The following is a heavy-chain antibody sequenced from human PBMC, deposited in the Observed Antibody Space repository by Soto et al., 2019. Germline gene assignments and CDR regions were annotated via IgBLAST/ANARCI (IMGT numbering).Heavy chain of an antibody. CDR1: GYTFTSYY. CDR3: ARERCSPGVCISTSCYAHYGMDV. J-gene: IGHJ6*02. CDR2: INPSGGRT. D-gene: IGHD2-2*01. Sequence: ASVKVSCKASGYTFTSYYMHWVRQAPGQGLEWMGIINPSGGRTSYAQKFQGRVTMTRDTSTSTVYMELSSLRSEDTAVYYCARERCSPGVCISTSCYAHYGMDVWGQGTTVTVAS. V-gene: IGHV1-46*01.